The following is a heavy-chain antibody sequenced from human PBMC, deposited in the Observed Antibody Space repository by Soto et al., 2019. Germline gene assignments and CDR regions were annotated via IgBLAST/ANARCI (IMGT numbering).Heavy chain of an antibody. CDR2: ISSSGSFK. J-gene: IGHJ4*02. Sequence: GGSLRLSCAASGFSFSSDSMGWVRQAPGKGLEWVSSISSSGSFKNYADSVKGRFTISRDNAKNSLYLQMSSLKDEDTAVYYCARDPPTGTTLDWADSWGQGTLVTVSS. D-gene: IGHD1-7*01. CDR1: GFSFSSDS. V-gene: IGHV3-21*01. CDR3: ARDPPTGTTLDWADS.